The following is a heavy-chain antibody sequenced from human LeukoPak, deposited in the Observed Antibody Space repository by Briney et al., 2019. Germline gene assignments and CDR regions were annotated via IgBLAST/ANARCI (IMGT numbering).Heavy chain of an antibody. CDR3: ARVSRDYYGSGSYRAAPYY. CDR1: GFTFSSYG. CDR2: INHSGST. V-gene: IGHV4-34*01. J-gene: IGHJ4*02. D-gene: IGHD3-10*01. Sequence: GSLRLSCAASGFTFSSYGMHWIRQPPGKGLEWIGEINHSGSTNYNPSLKSRVTISVDTSKNQFSLKLSSVTAADTAVYYCARVSRDYYGSGSYRAAPYYWGQGTLVTVSS.